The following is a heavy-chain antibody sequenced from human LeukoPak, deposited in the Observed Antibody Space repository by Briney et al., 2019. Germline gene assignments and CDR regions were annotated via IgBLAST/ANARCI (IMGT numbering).Heavy chain of an antibody. J-gene: IGHJ4*02. CDR2: INHSGST. V-gene: IGHV4-34*01. Sequence: SETLSLTCVVYGGSFSGYYWSWIRQPPGKGLEWIGEINHSGSTNYNPSLKSRITISVDTSKNQFSLKLSSVTAADTAVYYCAARDGLIPAATSYFDYWGQGTLVTVSS. D-gene: IGHD2-2*01. CDR3: AARDGLIPAATSYFDY. CDR1: GGSFSGYY.